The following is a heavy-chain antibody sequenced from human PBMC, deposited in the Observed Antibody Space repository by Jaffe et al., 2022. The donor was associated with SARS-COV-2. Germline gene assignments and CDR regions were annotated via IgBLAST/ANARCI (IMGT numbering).Heavy chain of an antibody. CDR2: ISGHGSYI. CDR3: ARDRPGLRTHSVIDS. CDR1: GFPFSSYT. Sequence: EVHLVESGGGLVKPGGSLRLSCATSGFPFSSYTMNWVRQAPGKGLEWVSSISGHGSYIYYADSVKGRFAISRDNAKNSLSLQMNSLRPEDTAVYYCARDRPGLRTHSVIDSWGQGTLVTVSS. J-gene: IGHJ4*02. V-gene: IGHV3-21*01.